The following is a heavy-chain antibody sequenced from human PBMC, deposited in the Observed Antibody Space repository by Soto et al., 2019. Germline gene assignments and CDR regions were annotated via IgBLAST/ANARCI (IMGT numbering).Heavy chain of an antibody. CDR1: GFTFSSYA. CDR2: ISYDGSNK. V-gene: IGHV3-30-3*01. D-gene: IGHD5-18*01. Sequence: PGGSLRLSCAASGFTFSSYAMHWVRQAPGKGLEWVAVISYDGSNKYYADSVKGRFTISRDNSKNTLYLQMNSLRAEDTAVYYCAPPPENVDTAMVTLRVPEYYYGMDVWGQWPTVTVSS. CDR3: APPPENVDTAMVTLRVPEYYYGMDV. J-gene: IGHJ6*02.